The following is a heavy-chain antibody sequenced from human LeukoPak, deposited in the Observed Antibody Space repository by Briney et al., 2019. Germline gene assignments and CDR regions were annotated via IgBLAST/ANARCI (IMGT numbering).Heavy chain of an antibody. J-gene: IGHJ5*02. V-gene: IGHV1-18*01. CDR2: ISAYNGNT. Sequence: ASVKVSCKASGYTFTSYGISWVRQAPGQGLEGMGWISAYNGNTNYAQKLQGRVTMTTDTSTSTAYMELRSLRSDDTAVYYCATCMVGEPWWFDPWGQGTLVTVSS. CDR3: ATCMVGEPWWFDP. CDR1: GYTFTSYG. D-gene: IGHD2-15*01.